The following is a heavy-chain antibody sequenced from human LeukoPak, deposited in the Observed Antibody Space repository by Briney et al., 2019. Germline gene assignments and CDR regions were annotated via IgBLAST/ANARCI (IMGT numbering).Heavy chain of an antibody. CDR1: GLTYSRYD. Sequence: GDLRLHCPASGLTYSRYDMHWVRQATAKDLEWVYDSGTTYDTYYPGTVMGLFTNTRKNAKNLLYLQMNSLGAGETSVYYCARGNARVEFGYWGQGTLVTVAS. D-gene: IGHD2-15*01. CDR2: SGTTYDT. J-gene: IGHJ4*02. V-gene: IGHV3-13*01. CDR3: ARGNARVEFGY.